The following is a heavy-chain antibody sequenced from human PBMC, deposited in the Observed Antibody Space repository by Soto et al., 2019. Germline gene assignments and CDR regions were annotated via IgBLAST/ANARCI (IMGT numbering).Heavy chain of an antibody. CDR2: ITLGGST. V-gene: IGHV4-34*01. Sequence: SETLSLTFAISGGSFSANHWSWIRQAPGQGLEWIGEITLGGSTNYSPSLKSRGSMSVDEGKKQFSLEMTSVTAADTAVYYCARGYSSFWSHDHWFDPWGQG. D-gene: IGHD4-4*01. CDR1: GGSFSANH. J-gene: IGHJ5*02. CDR3: ARGYSSFWSHDHWFDP.